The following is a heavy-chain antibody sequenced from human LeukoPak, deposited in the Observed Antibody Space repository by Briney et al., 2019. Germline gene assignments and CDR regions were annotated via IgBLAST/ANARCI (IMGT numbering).Heavy chain of an antibody. V-gene: IGHV3-30*04. CDR2: ISYDGSNK. Sequence: PGGSLRLSCAASGFTFSSYAMHWVRQAPGKGLEWVAVISYDGSNKYYADSVKGRFTISRDNSKNTLYLQMNSLRAEDTAVYYCARGRGLTIFGVVSWFDPWGQGTLVTVSS. CDR1: GFTFSSYA. CDR3: ARGRGLTIFGVVSWFDP. J-gene: IGHJ5*02. D-gene: IGHD3-3*01.